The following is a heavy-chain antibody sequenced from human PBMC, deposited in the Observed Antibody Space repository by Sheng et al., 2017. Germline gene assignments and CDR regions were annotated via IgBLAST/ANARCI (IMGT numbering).Heavy chain of an antibody. CDR1: GGTFSSYA. CDR2: IIPILGIA. J-gene: IGHJ6*03. V-gene: IGHV1-69*04. CDR3: ATSRVGYSYGYGPRYYYYYMDV. D-gene: IGHD5-18*01. Sequence: QVQLVQSGAEVKKPGSSVKVSCKASGGTFSSYAISWVRQAPGQGLEWMGGIIPILGIANYAQKFQGRVTITADKSTSTAYMELSSLRSEDTAVYYCATSRVGYSYGYGPRYYYYYMDVWGKGTTVTVSS.